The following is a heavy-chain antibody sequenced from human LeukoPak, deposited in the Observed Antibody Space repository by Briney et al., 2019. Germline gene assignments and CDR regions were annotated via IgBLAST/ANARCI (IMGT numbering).Heavy chain of an antibody. V-gene: IGHV3-64D*06. CDR1: GFTFSTYV. J-gene: IGHJ4*02. Sequence: GGSLRLSCSVSGFTFSTYVMHWVRQAPGKGLEYVSAISSNGDDTYYADSVKGRFTISRDNSKNTLYLQMSSLRADDSAVYYCVRGTGYWGQGTLVTVSS. CDR2: ISSNGDDT. CDR3: VRGTGY.